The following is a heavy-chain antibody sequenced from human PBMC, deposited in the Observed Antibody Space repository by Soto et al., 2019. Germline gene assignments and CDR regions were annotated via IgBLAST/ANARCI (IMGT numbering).Heavy chain of an antibody. J-gene: IGHJ6*03. V-gene: IGHV4-39*01. Sequence: QLQLQESGPGLVKPSETMSLTCTVSGDSITSSSYHWGWIRQPPGKGLEWIGNIYYSGSSYYNPSLKSRVTMSVDMSTNQFSLSLSSVTAADTAVYHCARHEARSYFYMDVWGKGTTVTVSS. CDR2: IYYSGSS. CDR1: GDSITSSSYH. CDR3: ARHEARSYFYMDV.